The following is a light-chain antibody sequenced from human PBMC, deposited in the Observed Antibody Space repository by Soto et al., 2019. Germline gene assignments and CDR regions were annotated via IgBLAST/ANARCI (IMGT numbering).Light chain of an antibody. CDR1: QSIVSF. Sequence: DVQMTQSPSSLSASVGDRVTITCRASQSIVSFLNWYQQRPGTAPKLLIFAASNLESGVPSRFSGRGSATDFTLSISSLQPEDFATYFRQQTYSMPVTFGQGTKLEMK. CDR2: AAS. V-gene: IGKV1-39*01. J-gene: IGKJ2*01. CDR3: QQTYSMPVT.